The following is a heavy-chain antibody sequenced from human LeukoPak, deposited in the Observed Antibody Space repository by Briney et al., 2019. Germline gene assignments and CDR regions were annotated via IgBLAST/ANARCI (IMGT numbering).Heavy chain of an antibody. Sequence: GASVKVSCKASGYTFTSYDINWVRQAPGQGLEWMGWMNPNSGNTGSAQKFQGRVTMTRNTSISTAYMELSSLRSEDTAVYYCARGRRDDSSGYLFDYWGQGTLVTVSS. J-gene: IGHJ4*02. D-gene: IGHD3-22*01. CDR2: MNPNSGNT. CDR3: ARGRRDDSSGYLFDY. CDR1: GYTFTSYD. V-gene: IGHV1-8*01.